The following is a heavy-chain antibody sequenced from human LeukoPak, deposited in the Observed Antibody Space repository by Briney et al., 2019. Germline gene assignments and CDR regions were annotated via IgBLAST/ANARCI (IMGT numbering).Heavy chain of an antibody. J-gene: IGHJ5*02. CDR2: ISAGGGST. CDR1: GFTLSTYA. CDR3: AKSPRSAADNWFDP. V-gene: IGHV3-23*01. D-gene: IGHD6-13*01. Sequence: GGSLRLFCADSGFTLSTYAMNWVRQAPGKGLEWVSGISAGGGSTYYANSVKGRFTISRDNSKNTLYLQMNSLTVEDTAVYYCAKSPRSAADNWFDPWGQGTLVTVSS.